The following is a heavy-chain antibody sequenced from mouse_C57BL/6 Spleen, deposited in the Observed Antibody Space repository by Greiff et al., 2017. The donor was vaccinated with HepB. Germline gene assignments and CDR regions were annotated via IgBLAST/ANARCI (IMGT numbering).Heavy chain of an antibody. D-gene: IGHD2-10*01. CDR3: ASPFYGNYDYYAMDY. CDR1: GYAFSSSW. Sequence: VQLQESGPELVKPGASVKISCKASGYAFSSSWMNWVKQRPGKGLEWIGRIYPGDGDTNYNGKFKGKATLTADKSSSTAYMQLSSLTSEDSAVYFCASPFYGNYDYYAMDYWGHGTSVTVSS. J-gene: IGHJ4*01. CDR2: IYPGDGDT. V-gene: IGHV1-82*01.